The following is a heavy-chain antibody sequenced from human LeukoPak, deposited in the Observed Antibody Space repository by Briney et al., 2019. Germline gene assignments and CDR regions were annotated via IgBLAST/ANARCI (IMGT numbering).Heavy chain of an antibody. CDR1: GFTFSSYS. CDR3: VKCCSGGSCFDY. CDR2: ISSSSSYI. Sequence: GGSLRLSCAASGFTFSSYSMNWVRQAPGKGLEWVSSISSSSSYIYYADSVKGRFTISRDNAKNSLYLQMNSLRAEDKAVYYCVKCCSGGSCFDYWGQGTLVTVSS. V-gene: IGHV3-21*01. D-gene: IGHD2-15*01. J-gene: IGHJ4*02.